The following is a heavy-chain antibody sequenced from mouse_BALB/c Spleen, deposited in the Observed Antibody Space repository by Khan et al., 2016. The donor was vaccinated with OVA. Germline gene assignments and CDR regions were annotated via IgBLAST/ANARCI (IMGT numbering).Heavy chain of an antibody. J-gene: IGHJ2*01. CDR1: GFTFSSYG. V-gene: IGHV5-17*02. D-gene: IGHD1-1*01. Sequence: EVQRVESGGGLVQPGGSRKLSCAASGFTFSSYGMHWVRQAPEKGLEWVAYISGDSSTIYYADTVKGRFTLSRDNPKNTLFLQMTSLMSEDTAMYYCATSYYYGYYFDYWGPGTTLTVSS. CDR2: ISGDSSTI. CDR3: ATSYYYGYYFDY.